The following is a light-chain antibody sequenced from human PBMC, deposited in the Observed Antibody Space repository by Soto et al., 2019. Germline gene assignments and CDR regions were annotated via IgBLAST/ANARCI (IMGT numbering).Light chain of an antibody. J-gene: IGKJ1*01. Sequence: EIVLTQSPGTLSLSPGEKATLSCRASQSVRSYLAWYQQKPGQAPRLLMYGASTRITGIPDRFSGVGSGTDFTLTISRLDPDDFAVYYCQQYYNSPRTFGQGTKVEIK. V-gene: IGKV3-20*01. CDR1: QSVRSY. CDR2: GAS. CDR3: QQYYNSPRT.